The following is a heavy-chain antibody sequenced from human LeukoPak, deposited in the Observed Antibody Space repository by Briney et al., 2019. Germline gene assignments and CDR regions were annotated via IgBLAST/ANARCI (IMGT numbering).Heavy chain of an antibody. CDR2: IYTSGST. V-gene: IGHV4-4*07. Sequence: SETLSLTCTVSGGSISSYYWSWIRQPAGKGLEWIGRIYTSGSTNYNPSLKSRVTMSVDTSKNQFSLKLSSVTAADTAVYYCARDSSRDGYWIEDPWFDPWGQGTLVTVSS. D-gene: IGHD5-24*01. CDR3: ARDSSRDGYWIEDPWFDP. CDR1: GGSISSYY. J-gene: IGHJ5*02.